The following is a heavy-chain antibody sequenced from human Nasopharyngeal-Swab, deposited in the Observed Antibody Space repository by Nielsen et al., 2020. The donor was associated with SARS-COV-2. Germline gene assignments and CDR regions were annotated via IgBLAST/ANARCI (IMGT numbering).Heavy chain of an antibody. D-gene: IGHD2-2*01. Sequence: ASVKVSCKASGYTFTSYGISWVRQAPGQGLEWMGWISVYNGNTNYAQNLQGRVTMTTDTSTSTAYMELRSLRSDDTAVYYCARGGKDIVVVPASPHWYFDLWAVAPWSLSPQ. CDR3: ARGGKDIVVVPASPHWYFDL. V-gene: IGHV1-18*01. CDR1: GYTFTSYG. J-gene: IGHJ2*01. CDR2: ISVYNGNT.